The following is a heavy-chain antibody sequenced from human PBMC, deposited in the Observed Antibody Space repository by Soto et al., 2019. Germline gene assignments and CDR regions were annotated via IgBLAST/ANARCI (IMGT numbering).Heavy chain of an antibody. CDR2: TYYRSRWYN. D-gene: IGHD1-7*01. CDR3: AGTTSLQWYYMDV. Sequence: SETLSLTCAISGDSVSSNSAAWNWIRQSPSRGLEWLGRTYYRSRWYNDYAVSVKSRMTVNLDTSKNQFSLHLNSVTPEDMAVYYCAGTTSLQWYYMDVWDKGTTVTVSS. V-gene: IGHV6-1*01. J-gene: IGHJ6*03. CDR1: GDSVSSNSAA.